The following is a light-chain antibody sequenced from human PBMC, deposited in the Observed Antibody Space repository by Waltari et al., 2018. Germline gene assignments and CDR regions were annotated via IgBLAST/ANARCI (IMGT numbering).Light chain of an antibody. J-gene: IGKJ2*01. CDR3: QQYGSPPYT. CDR2: GAP. Sequence: EIVLTQAPGTLSLSPGERATLSCRASQSVRSDSLAWYQQKPGQSPRLRIYGAPSRATGVADRYSGSGSGTDFTLTINRLEREDFAVFYCQQYGSPPYTFGQGTKLEIK. V-gene: IGKV3-20*01. CDR1: QSVRSDS.